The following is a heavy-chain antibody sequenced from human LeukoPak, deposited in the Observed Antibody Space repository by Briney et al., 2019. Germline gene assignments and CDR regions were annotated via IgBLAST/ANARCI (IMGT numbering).Heavy chain of an antibody. D-gene: IGHD4-11*01. CDR2: INPNSGGT. J-gene: IGHJ5*02. Sequence: ASVKVSCKASGGTFSSYAISWVRQAPGQGLEWMGWINPNSGGTNYAQKFQGRVTMTRDTSISTAYMELSRLRSDDTAVYYCASTSVTTLYSGFDPWGQGTLVTVSS. CDR1: GGTFSSYA. CDR3: ASTSVTTLYSGFDP. V-gene: IGHV1-2*02.